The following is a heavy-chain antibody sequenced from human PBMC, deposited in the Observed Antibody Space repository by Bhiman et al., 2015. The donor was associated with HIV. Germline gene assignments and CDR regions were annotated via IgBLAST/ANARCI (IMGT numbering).Heavy chain of an antibody. CDR2: TSYDGSNK. J-gene: IGHJ3*02. V-gene: IGHV3-30*03. CDR1: GFAFSNFG. CDR3: AREVDAFDM. Sequence: QVQLVESGGGVVQPGRSLRLSCAASGFAFSNFGMHWVRQAPGKGLEWVAVTSYDGSNKYYADSVKGRFTISRDNSKNTLYLQMNSLRAEDTAVYYCAREVDAFDMWGQGTLVTVSS.